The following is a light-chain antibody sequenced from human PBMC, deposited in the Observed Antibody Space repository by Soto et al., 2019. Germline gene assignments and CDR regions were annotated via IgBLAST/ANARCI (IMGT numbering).Light chain of an antibody. J-gene: IGKJ2*01. Sequence: EIVLTQSPATLSLSPGERATLSCRASQSVSSYLAWYQQKPGQAPRLLTYDPSNRATGIPARFSGSWSGTDFTLTISSLEPEDFAVYYFQQRSNWPPYTFVQGTKLEIK. CDR2: DPS. CDR3: QQRSNWPPYT. CDR1: QSVSSY. V-gene: IGKV3-11*01.